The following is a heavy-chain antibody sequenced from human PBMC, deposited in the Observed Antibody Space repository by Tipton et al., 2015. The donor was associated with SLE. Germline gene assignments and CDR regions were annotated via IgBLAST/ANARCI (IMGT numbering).Heavy chain of an antibody. J-gene: IGHJ4*02. Sequence: TLSLTCAVYGGSISSSSSYYWAWIRQPPGKGVEWVGEIYHRGSTNYNPSLKSRVTISVDTSKNQFSLKLRSVTAADTAVYYCARVDDRGLSLSQYFDYWGQGTLVTVSS. CDR1: GGSISSSSSYY. V-gene: IGHV4-39*07. CDR2: IYHRGST. CDR3: ARVDDRGLSLSQYFDY. D-gene: IGHD3-22*01.